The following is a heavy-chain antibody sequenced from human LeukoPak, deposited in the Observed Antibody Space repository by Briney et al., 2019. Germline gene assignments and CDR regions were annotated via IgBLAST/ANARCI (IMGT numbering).Heavy chain of an antibody. D-gene: IGHD5-18*01. CDR3: ARAQDTAMVYYFDS. J-gene: IGHJ4*02. CDR1: GFTVSSYH. V-gene: IGHV3-53*01. CDR2: IYSGGST. Sequence: PGGSLRLSCAASGFTVSSYHMSWVRQPPGKGLERVSIIYSGGSTYYADSVKGRFTISRDNSKNTLYLQMNSLRAEDTAVYYCARAQDTAMVYYFDSWGQGTLVTVSS.